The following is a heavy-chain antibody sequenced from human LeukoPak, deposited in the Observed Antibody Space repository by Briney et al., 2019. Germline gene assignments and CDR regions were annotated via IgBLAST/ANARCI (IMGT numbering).Heavy chain of an antibody. Sequence: SETLSLTCTVSGGSISSYYWSWIRQPPGKGLEWIGYIYYSGSTNYNPSLKSRVTISVDTSKNQFSLKLSSVTAADTAVYYCARGRGGDVVVIAPYYFDYGAQGTLVTVSS. J-gene: IGHJ4*02. V-gene: IGHV4-59*01. D-gene: IGHD2-21*01. CDR2: IYYSGST. CDR3: ARGRGGDVVVIAPYYFDY. CDR1: GGSISSYY.